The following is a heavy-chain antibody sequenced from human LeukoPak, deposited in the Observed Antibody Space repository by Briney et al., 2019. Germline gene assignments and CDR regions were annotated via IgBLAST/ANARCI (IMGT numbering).Heavy chain of an antibody. D-gene: IGHD4-17*01. J-gene: IGHJ2*01. V-gene: IGHV5-51*01. Sequence: PGESLKISCKGSGYSFTSYWIGWVRPLPGKGLEWMGIIYPGDSDTRYSPSFQGQVTISADKSISTAYLQWSSLKASDTAMYYCARLVTTRYYYWYFDLWGRGTLVTVSS. CDR1: GYSFTSYW. CDR2: IYPGDSDT. CDR3: ARLVTTRYYYWYFDL.